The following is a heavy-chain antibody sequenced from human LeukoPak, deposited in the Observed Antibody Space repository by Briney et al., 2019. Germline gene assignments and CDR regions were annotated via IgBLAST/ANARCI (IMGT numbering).Heavy chain of an antibody. Sequence: SETLSLTCTVSGGSISSGDYYWSWIRQPPGKGLEWIGYIYYSGSTYYNPSLKSRVTISVDTSKNQSSLKLSSVTAADTAVYYCARGRASRGVIIGNWFDPWGQGTLVTVSS. D-gene: IGHD3-10*01. CDR1: GGSISSGDYY. CDR3: ARGRASRGVIIGNWFDP. J-gene: IGHJ5*02. V-gene: IGHV4-30-4*01. CDR2: IYYSGST.